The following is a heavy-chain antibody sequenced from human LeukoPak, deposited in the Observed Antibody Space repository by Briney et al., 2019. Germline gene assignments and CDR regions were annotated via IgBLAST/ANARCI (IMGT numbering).Heavy chain of an antibody. D-gene: IGHD6-13*01. CDR2: INHSGST. CDR3: ARLPDGSSWYQVDY. Sequence: SETLSLTCAVYGGSFSGYYWSWIRQPPGKGLEWIGEINHSGSTNYNPSLKSRVTISVDTSKNQFSLKLSSVTAADTAVYYCARLPDGSSWYQVDYWGQGTLVTVSS. CDR1: GGSFSGYY. V-gene: IGHV4-34*01. J-gene: IGHJ4*02.